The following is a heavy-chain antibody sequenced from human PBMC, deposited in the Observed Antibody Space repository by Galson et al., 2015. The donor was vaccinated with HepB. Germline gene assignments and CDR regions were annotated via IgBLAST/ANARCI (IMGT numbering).Heavy chain of an antibody. CDR2: ITWDGTNT. V-gene: IGHV3-43*01. J-gene: IGHJ4*02. CDR3: AKDGRTVVTQGFVDQ. Sequence: SLRLSCAASGFTFDDYTMHWVRHGPEKGLEWVSSITWDGTNTFYADSVKGRFTISRDNSKNSLYLQMNSLITEDTGMYYCAKDGRTVVTQGFVDQWGQGTLVTVSS. CDR1: GFTFDDYT. D-gene: IGHD4-23*01.